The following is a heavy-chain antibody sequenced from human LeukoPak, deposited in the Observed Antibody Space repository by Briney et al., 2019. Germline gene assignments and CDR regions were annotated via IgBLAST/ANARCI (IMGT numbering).Heavy chain of an antibody. CDR1: GGSISSYY. D-gene: IGHD3-22*01. CDR2: IYYSGST. J-gene: IGHJ4*02. Sequence: PSETLSLTCTVSGGSISSYYWSWIRQPPGKGLEWIGYIYYSGSTNHNPSLKSRVTISVDTSKNQFSLKLSSVTAADTAVYYCARNNLYDSRLDYWGQGTLVTVSS. V-gene: IGHV4-59*01. CDR3: ARNNLYDSRLDY.